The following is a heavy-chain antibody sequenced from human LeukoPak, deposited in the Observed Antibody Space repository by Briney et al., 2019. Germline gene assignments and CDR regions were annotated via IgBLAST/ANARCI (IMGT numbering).Heavy chain of an antibody. CDR3: ARDGGYGGYDDY. D-gene: IGHD5-12*01. J-gene: IGHJ4*02. CDR1: GGSISSYY. Sequence: SETLSLTCTVSGGSISSYYWSWIRQPPRKGLEWIGYIYYSGSTYYNPSLKSRVTISVDMSKNQFSLKLNSVTSADTAVYYCARDGGYGGYDDYWGQGTLVTVSS. V-gene: IGHV4-59*12. CDR2: IYYSGST.